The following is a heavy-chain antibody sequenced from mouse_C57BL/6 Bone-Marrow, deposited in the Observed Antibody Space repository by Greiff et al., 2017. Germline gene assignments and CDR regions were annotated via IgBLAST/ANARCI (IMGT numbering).Heavy chain of an antibody. J-gene: IGHJ4*01. CDR3: ARRDYGSSYAMDY. D-gene: IGHD1-1*01. V-gene: IGHV1-81*01. CDR2: IYPRSGNT. Sequence: QVQLQQSGAELARPGASVKLFCKASGYTFTSYGISWVKQRTGQGLEWIGEIYPRSGNTYYNEKFKGKATLTADKSSSTAYMELRSLTSEDSAVYFCARRDYGSSYAMDYWGQGTSVTVSS. CDR1: GYTFTSYG.